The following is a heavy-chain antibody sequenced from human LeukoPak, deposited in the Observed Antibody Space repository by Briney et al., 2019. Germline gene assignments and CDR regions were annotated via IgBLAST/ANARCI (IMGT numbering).Heavy chain of an antibody. D-gene: IGHD5-18*01. CDR2: ITASGGNT. V-gene: IGHV3-23*01. CDR1: GFTFSSYA. CDR3: AKGNGYSYGRYYFDY. Sequence: VGSLRLSCAASGFTFSSYAMGWVRQAPGKGLEWVSAITASGGNTYYADSVKGRFTISRDNSKNTLYLQVNSLRAEDTAVYYCAKGNGYSYGRYYFDYWGQGTLVTVSS. J-gene: IGHJ4*02.